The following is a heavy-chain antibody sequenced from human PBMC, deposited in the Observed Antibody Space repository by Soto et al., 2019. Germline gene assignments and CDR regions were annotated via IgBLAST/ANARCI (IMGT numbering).Heavy chain of an antibody. V-gene: IGHV5-10-1*01. CDR3: ARHMSSSNEVTYYYGMDV. D-gene: IGHD6-6*01. CDR2: MEPSDSSA. CDR1: GYSFTSYW. Sequence: GASLKISWKGSGYSFTSYWISWVRQVPGKGLEWMGRMEPSDSSANYSPSFQGQVPISADKSITTAYLQWSSLRAADTAMYYCARHMSSSNEVTYYYGMDVWAQGTTVTVSS. J-gene: IGHJ6*02.